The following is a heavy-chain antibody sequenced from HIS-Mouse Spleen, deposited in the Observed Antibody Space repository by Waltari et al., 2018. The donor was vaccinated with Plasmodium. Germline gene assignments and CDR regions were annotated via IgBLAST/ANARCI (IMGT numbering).Heavy chain of an antibody. CDR3: ARAPIRDAFDI. Sequence: QVQLQQWGAGLLKPSETLSLTCAVYGGSFSGYYWSWIRQPPGKGLGWMGEINHSGSTNYNPSRKSRVTISVDTSKNQFSLKLSSVTAADTAVYYCARAPIRDAFDIWGQGTMVTVSS. V-gene: IGHV4-34*01. J-gene: IGHJ3*02. CDR2: INHSGST. CDR1: GGSFSGYY. D-gene: IGHD3-9*01.